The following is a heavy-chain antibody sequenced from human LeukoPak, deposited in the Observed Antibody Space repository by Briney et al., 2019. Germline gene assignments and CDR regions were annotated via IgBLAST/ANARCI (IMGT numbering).Heavy chain of an antibody. D-gene: IGHD3-22*01. CDR2: ISSSSSYI. CDR1: GFTFSSYS. CDR3: ARGVNYYDSSGYYYFDY. J-gene: IGHJ4*02. V-gene: IGHV3-21*01. Sequence: TGGSLRLSCAASGFTFSSYSMNWVRQAPGKGLVWFSSISSSSSYIYYADSVKGRFTISRDNAKNSLYLQMNSLRAEDTAVYYCARGVNYYDSSGYYYFDYWGQGTLVTVSS.